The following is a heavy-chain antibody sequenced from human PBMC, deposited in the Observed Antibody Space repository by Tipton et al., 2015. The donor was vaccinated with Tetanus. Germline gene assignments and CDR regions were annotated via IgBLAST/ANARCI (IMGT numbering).Heavy chain of an antibody. CDR3: ARIRQVGKPGPFFDY. Sequence: LSCTVSGGSISGYYWNWIRQLPGKGLEWIGYIHYSGGTNYNPSLTSAVTISVDTSKNQFSLKLSSVTAADTAVYYCARIRQVGKPGPFFDYWGQGTLVTVSS. CDR2: IHYSGGT. D-gene: IGHD7-27*01. CDR1: GGSISGYY. V-gene: IGHV4-59*01. J-gene: IGHJ4*02.